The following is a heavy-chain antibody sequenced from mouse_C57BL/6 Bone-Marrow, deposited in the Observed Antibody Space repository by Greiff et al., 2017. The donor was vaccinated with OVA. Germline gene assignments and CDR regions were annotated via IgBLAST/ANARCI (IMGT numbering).Heavy chain of an antibody. J-gene: IGHJ4*01. CDR3: TRPPYYGNYDAMDY. D-gene: IGHD2-10*01. CDR1: GYTFTDYE. V-gene: IGHV1-15*01. CDR2: IDPETGGT. Sequence: QVQLQQSGAELVRPGASVTLSCKASGYTFTDYEMHWVKQTPVHGLEWIGAIDPETGGTAYNQKFKGKAILTADKSSSTAYMELRSLTSEDSAVYYCTRPPYYGNYDAMDYWGQGTSVTVSS.